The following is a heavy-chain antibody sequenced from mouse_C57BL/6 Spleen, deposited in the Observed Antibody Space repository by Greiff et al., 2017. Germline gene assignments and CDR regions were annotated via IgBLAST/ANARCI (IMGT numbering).Heavy chain of an antibody. J-gene: IGHJ3*01. Sequence: VQLQQSGPELVKPGASVKISCKASGYAFSSSWMNWVKQRPGKGLEWIGRIYPGDGDTNYNGKFKGKATLTADKSSSTAYMQLSSLTSEDSAVYFCAIISSWFAYWGQGTLVTVSA. D-gene: IGHD6-2*01. CDR3: AIISSWFAY. CDR2: IYPGDGDT. V-gene: IGHV1-82*01. CDR1: GYAFSSSW.